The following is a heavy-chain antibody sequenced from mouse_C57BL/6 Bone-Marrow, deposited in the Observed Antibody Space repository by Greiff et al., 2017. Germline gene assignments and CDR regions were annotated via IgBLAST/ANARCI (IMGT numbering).Heavy chain of an antibody. CDR1: GFSFTSYG. D-gene: IGHD2-4*01. CDR3: AKHEAVWDYDEAGFAY. J-gene: IGHJ3*01. Sequence: QVQLKESGPGLVAPSQSLSITCTVSGFSFTSYGVDWVRQPPGKGLEWLGVIWGGGRTNYNSALMSSLSISKENSTSQVFLKMNSLQTDDTAMDYCAKHEAVWDYDEAGFAYWGQGTLVTVSA. V-gene: IGHV2-9*01. CDR2: IWGGGRT.